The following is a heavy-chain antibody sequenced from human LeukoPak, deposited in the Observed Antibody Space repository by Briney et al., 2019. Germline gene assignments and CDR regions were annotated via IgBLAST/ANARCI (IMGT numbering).Heavy chain of an antibody. V-gene: IGHV1-18*01. Sequence: ASVKVSCKASGYTFTSFGISWVRQAPGQGLEWMGWISAYNANTNFAQNLQGRVTMTTDTSTSTAYMELRSLRSDDTAVYYCAKSPSVTTFGNFDYWGQGTLVTVSS. D-gene: IGHD4-17*01. CDR3: AKSPSVTTFGNFDY. CDR2: ISAYNANT. CDR1: GYTFTSFG. J-gene: IGHJ4*02.